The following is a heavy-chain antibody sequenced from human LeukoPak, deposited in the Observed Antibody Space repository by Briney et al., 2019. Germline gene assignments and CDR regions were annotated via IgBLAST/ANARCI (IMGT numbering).Heavy chain of an antibody. V-gene: IGHV1-18*01. CDR1: GYTFTSYG. CDR2: ISAYNGNT. Sequence: ASVKVSCKASGYTFTSYGISWVRQAPGQGLEWVGWISAYNGNTNYAQKLQGRVAMTTDTSTSTAYIELRSLRSDDTAVYYSARVLGPWTIDYWGQGTLVTVSS. D-gene: IGHD3-16*01. J-gene: IGHJ4*02. CDR3: ARVLGPWTIDY.